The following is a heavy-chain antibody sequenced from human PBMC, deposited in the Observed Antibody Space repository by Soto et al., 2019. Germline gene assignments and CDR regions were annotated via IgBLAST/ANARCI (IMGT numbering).Heavy chain of an antibody. D-gene: IGHD1-26*01. J-gene: IGHJ4*02. CDR3: ARDYLSSTLDY. Sequence: PGGSLRLSCAASGFTFSSYAMHWVRQAPGKGLEWVAVISYDGSNKYYADSVKGRFTISRDNSKNTLYLQMNSLRAEDTAVYYCARDYLSSTLDYWGQGTLVTVSS. CDR2: ISYDGSNK. V-gene: IGHV3-30-3*01. CDR1: GFTFSSYA.